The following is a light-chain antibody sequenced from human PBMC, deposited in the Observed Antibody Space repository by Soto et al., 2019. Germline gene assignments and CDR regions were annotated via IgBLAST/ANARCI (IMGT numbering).Light chain of an antibody. CDR1: QTISSD. CDR2: GAS. J-gene: IGKJ2*01. Sequence: EIVMTQSPATLSVSPGKRATLSCRASQTISSDLAWYQHKPGQPPKLVIFGASNRAAGIPARFSGSGSGTEFTLTISSLQSEDFAVYYCHHYNNFPPYTFGQGTKLEIK. V-gene: IGKV3D-15*01. CDR3: HHYNNFPPYT.